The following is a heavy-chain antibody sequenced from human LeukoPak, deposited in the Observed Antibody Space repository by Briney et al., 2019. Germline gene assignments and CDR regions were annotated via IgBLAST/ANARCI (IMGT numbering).Heavy chain of an antibody. CDR3: ARSIPDYYDSSGYYSASFDY. CDR1: GGTISSYY. Sequence: SETLSLTCTVSGGTISSYYWSWIRQPPGKGLEWIGYIYYRGSTNYNPSLKSRVTISVDTSKNQFSLKLSSVTAADTAVYYCARSIPDYYDSSGYYSASFDYWGQGTLVTVSS. D-gene: IGHD3-22*01. J-gene: IGHJ4*02. CDR2: IYYRGST. V-gene: IGHV4-59*08.